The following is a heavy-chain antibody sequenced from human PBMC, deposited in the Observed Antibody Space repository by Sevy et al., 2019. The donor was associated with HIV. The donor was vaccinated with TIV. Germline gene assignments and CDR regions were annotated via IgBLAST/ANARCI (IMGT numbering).Heavy chain of an antibody. D-gene: IGHD4-4*01. J-gene: IGHJ5*02. V-gene: IGHV4-31*03. Sequence: SETLSLTCTVSGDSINNGDYYWSWIRQHPGKGLEWIGKIYYTGTTYYNPSLKSRLRISVERSENTLSLSLRSVTAADTAAYYCARTTVTTLSSARNNWFDPWGQGTLVTVSS. CDR3: ARTTVTTLSSARNNWFDP. CDR1: GDSINNGDYY. CDR2: IYYTGTT.